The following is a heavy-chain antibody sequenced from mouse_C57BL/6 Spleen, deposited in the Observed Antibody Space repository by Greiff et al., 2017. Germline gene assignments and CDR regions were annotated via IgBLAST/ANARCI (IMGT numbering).Heavy chain of an antibody. CDR3: AVGEYGNSSYAMGY. V-gene: IGHV1-81*01. CDR1: GYTFTSYG. Sequence: QVQLQQSGAELVRPGASVKLSCKASGYTFTSYGISWVKQRTGQGLEWIGEIYPRSGNTYYNEKFKGKATLTADKSSSTAYMELRSLTSEDSAVYFCAVGEYGNSSYAMGYWGQGTSVTVSS. D-gene: IGHD2-10*02. CDR2: IYPRSGNT. J-gene: IGHJ4*01.